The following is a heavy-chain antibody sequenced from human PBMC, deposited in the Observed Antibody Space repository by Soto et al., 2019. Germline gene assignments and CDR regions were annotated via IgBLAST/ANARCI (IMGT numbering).Heavy chain of an antibody. V-gene: IGHV3-30*03. CDR2: ISYDGSNK. D-gene: IGHD1-26*01. CDR1: GFTFSHYG. CDR3: ARYSGKYQGPIDY. J-gene: IGHJ4*02. Sequence: QVQLVESGGGVVQPGRSLRLSCAASGFTFSHYGIHWVRQAPGTGLEWLAVISYDGSNKHYADSVKGRFTVSRDNSKNTLYLQMNSLRAEDTAVYFCARYSGKYQGPIDYWGQGTLVNVSS.